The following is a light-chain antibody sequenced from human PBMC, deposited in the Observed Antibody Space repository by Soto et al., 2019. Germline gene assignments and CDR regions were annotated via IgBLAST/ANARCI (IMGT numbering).Light chain of an antibody. CDR1: QSVSSSY. CDR2: GAS. Sequence: EIVLTPSPGTLSLSLGEGATLSCRASQSVSSSYLAWYQQKPGQAPRLLIYGASSRATGIPDRFSGSGSGTDFTLTISRLEPEDFAVYHCQQYGSSLPITFGQGTRLEIK. CDR3: QQYGSSLPIT. V-gene: IGKV3-20*01. J-gene: IGKJ5*01.